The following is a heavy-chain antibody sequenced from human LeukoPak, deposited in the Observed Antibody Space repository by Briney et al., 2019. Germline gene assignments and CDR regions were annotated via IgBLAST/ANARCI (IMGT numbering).Heavy chain of an antibody. V-gene: IGHV4-34*01. D-gene: IGHD2-15*01. J-gene: IGHJ4*02. CDR1: GGSFSGYY. CDR2: INHSGST. Sequence: PSETLSLTCAVYGGSFSGYYWSWIRQPPGKGLEWIGDINHSGSTNYNPSLKSRVTISVDTSKNQFSLKLSSVTAADTAVYYCARGSRGSGGSCYRNWGQGTLVTVSS. CDR3: ARGSRGSGGSCYRN.